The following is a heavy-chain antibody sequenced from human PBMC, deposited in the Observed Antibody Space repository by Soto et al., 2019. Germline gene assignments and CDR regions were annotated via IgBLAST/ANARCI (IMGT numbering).Heavy chain of an antibody. CDR2: IIPIFGTA. J-gene: IGHJ6*02. V-gene: IGHV1-69*06. CDR3: AREVPQFALGMDV. D-gene: IGHD3-10*01. CDR1: GGTFSSYA. Sequence: SVKVSCKASGGTFSSYAISWVRQAPGQGLEWMGGIIPIFGTANCAQKFQGRVTITADKSTSTAYMELSSLRSEDMAVYYCAREVPQFALGMDVWGQGTTVTVSS.